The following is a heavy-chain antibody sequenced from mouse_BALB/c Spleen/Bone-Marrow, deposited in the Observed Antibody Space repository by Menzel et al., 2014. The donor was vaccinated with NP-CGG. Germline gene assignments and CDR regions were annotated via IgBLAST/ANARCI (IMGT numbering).Heavy chain of an antibody. CDR1: GYAFTNYL. Sequence: QVHVKQSGAELVRPGTSVKVSCKASGYAFTNYLIEWVKQRPGQGLEWIGVINPGSGGTNYNEKFKGKATLTADKSSSTAYMQLSSPTSDDSAVYFCARGAYYGNYFDYWGQGTTLTVSS. J-gene: IGHJ2*01. CDR2: INPGSGGT. V-gene: IGHV1-54*01. CDR3: ARGAYYGNYFDY. D-gene: IGHD2-10*01.